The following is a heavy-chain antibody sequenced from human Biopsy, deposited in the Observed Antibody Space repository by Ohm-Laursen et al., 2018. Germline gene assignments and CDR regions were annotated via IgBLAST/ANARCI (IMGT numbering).Heavy chain of an antibody. CDR3: ATDAVGGLAVF. D-gene: IGHD3-16*01. J-gene: IGHJ4*02. CDR2: ISPVFGAV. Sequence: SVKVSCKASGGTFTNYAISWVRQAPGPGLEWMGGISPVFGAVKYAEKFRGRLTITAGESTGTAYMELNRLTSDDTAVYYCATDAVGGLAVFGGQGTLVTVSS. V-gene: IGHV1-69*13. CDR1: GGTFTNYA.